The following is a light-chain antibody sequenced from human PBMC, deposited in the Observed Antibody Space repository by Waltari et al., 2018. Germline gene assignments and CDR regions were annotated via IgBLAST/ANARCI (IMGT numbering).Light chain of an antibody. CDR2: KAS. Sequence: DIQMTQSPSTLSASVGDRVPITCRASQSISSGLAWYQQKPGKAPNLLIYKASTLQSGVPSRFSGFRSGTEFTLTISSLQPDDFATYFCQQYKSYTLTFGGGTKVEI. J-gene: IGKJ4*01. V-gene: IGKV1-5*03. CDR3: QQYKSYTLT. CDR1: QSISSG.